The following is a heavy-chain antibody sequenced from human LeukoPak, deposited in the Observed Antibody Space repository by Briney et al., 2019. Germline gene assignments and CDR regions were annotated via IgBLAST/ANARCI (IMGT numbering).Heavy chain of an antibody. CDR3: ASYRGFDY. CDR1: GGSFSGYY. Sequence: SETLSLTCAVYGGSFSGYYWSWTRQPPGKGLEWIGEINHSGSTNYNPSLKSRVTISVDTSKNQFSLKLSSVTAADTAVYYCASYRGFDYWGQGTLVTVSS. CDR2: INHSGST. V-gene: IGHV4-34*01. J-gene: IGHJ4*02. D-gene: IGHD1-26*01.